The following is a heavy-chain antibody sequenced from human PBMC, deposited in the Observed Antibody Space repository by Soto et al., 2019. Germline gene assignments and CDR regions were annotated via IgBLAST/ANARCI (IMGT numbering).Heavy chain of an antibody. CDR1: GGSINYSY. V-gene: IGHV4-59*01. D-gene: IGHD4-17*01. Sequence: SETLSLTCTVSGGSINYSYWTWIRQPPGKGLEWIGYISYTGSANYNASLKSRLTISVDTSKNQFSLKLSSVTAADTALYYCARANYGDYYYGMDVWGQGTTVTVSS. CDR3: ARANYGDYYYGMDV. J-gene: IGHJ6*02. CDR2: ISYTGSA.